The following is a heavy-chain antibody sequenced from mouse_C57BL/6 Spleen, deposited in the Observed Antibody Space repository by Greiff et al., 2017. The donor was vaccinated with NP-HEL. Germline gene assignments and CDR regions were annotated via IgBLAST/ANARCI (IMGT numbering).Heavy chain of an antibody. CDR1: GYAFSSSW. J-gene: IGHJ3*01. CDR2: IYPGDGDT. V-gene: IGHV1-82*01. CDR3: ARDQLGLAY. D-gene: IGHD4-1*02. Sequence: QVQLQQSGPELVKPGASVKISCKASGYAFSSSWMNWVKQRPGKGLEWIGRIYPGDGDTNYNGKFKGKATLTADKSSSTASMQLSSLTSEDSAVYFCARDQLGLAYWGQGTLVTVSA.